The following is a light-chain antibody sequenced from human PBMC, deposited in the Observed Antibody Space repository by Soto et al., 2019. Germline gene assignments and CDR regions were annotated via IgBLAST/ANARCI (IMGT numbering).Light chain of an antibody. CDR1: ETIRGL. J-gene: IGKJ1*01. V-gene: IGKV3-11*01. CDR3: QQYNTWPRT. CDR2: DAS. Sequence: EIVLTQSPATLSLSPGERATLSCRASETIRGLLAWYQQRPGQAPRLLISDASNRAADIPDRFSGSGSGTDFTLTINRLEPEDFAVYYCQQYNTWPRTFGQGTKVDIK.